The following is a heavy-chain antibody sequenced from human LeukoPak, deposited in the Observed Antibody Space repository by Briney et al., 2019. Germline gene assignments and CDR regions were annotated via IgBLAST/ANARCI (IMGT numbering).Heavy chain of an antibody. CDR3: ARAPVSDPAFDI. D-gene: IGHD2-21*01. CDR2: IYYSGST. Sequence: SETLSLTCTVSGGSISSYYWSWIRQPPGKGLEWIGHIYYSGSTNYNPSLKSRVTISVDTSKNQFSLKLSSVTAADTAVYYCARAPVSDPAFDIWGQGTMVTVSS. CDR1: GGSISSYY. V-gene: IGHV4-59*01. J-gene: IGHJ3*02.